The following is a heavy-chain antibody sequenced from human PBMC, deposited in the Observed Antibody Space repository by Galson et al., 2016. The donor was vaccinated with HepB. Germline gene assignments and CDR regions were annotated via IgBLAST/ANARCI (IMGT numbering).Heavy chain of an antibody. CDR3: ARSPRIKVWRRYDSFEY. V-gene: IGHV3-21*01. J-gene: IGHJ4*02. D-gene: IGHD3-16*01. CDR2: ISSSGSYI. CDR1: GFTFSSYN. Sequence: SLRLSCAASGFTFSSYNMNWVRQAPGKGLEWVSSISSSGSYIYYADVVKGRFTISRDNAKNSLYLQMNSLRAEDTAVYYCARSPRIKVWRRYDSFEYWGQGSLVTVSS.